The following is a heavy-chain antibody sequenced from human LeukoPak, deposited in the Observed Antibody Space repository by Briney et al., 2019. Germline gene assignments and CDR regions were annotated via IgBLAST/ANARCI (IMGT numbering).Heavy chain of an antibody. V-gene: IGHV4-59*11. Sequence: SETLSLTSTVSGGSISSHYWSWIRQPPGKGLEWIGYIYYSGSTNYNPSLKSRVTISVDTSKNQFSLKLSSVASADTAVYYCAYHHNYLSWFDPWGQGTLVTVSS. CDR2: IYYSGST. D-gene: IGHD2/OR15-2a*01. CDR3: AYHHNYLSWFDP. J-gene: IGHJ5*02. CDR1: GGSISSHY.